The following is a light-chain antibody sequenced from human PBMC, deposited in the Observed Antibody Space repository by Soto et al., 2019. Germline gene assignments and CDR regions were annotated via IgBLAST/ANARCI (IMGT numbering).Light chain of an antibody. CDR3: QKYDSAFT. Sequence: DIQMTQSPSSLSASVGDRVTLTCRASQDISNYLAWYQQNAGKVPKLLIAAASTLQSVVPSRFSGSGFGTDFTLTISSLQPEDVAIYYCQKYDSAFTFGPGTKVEIK. CDR1: QDISNY. V-gene: IGKV1-27*01. CDR2: AAS. J-gene: IGKJ3*01.